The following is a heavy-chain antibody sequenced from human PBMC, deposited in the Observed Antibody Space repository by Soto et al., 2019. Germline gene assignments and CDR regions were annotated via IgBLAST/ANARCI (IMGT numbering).Heavy chain of an antibody. D-gene: IGHD6-19*01. J-gene: IGHJ4*02. CDR2: IYPGDSDT. Sequence: PGESVKISCQGSGYAFSSYWIAWVRQMPGKGLEWMGIIYPGDSDTRYSPSFQGQVSTSADKSISTAYLQWSSLKASDTAMYYCARQDGSALYYFDYWGQGTLVTVSS. CDR3: ARQDGSALYYFDY. CDR1: GYAFSSYW. V-gene: IGHV5-51*01.